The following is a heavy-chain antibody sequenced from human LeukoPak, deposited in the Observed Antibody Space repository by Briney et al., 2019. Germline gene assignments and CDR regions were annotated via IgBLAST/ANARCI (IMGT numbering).Heavy chain of an antibody. J-gene: IGHJ6*03. CDR1: GASISSYS. D-gene: IGHD3-10*01. Sequence: PSETLSLTCTVSGASISSYSWSWIRQPAGKGLEWIGRMYHSGGTNYNPSLKSRVTMSVDTSKNQLSLKLSSVSAADTAIYYCAKEDWFGEPNYYYMDVWGNGTTVTISS. V-gene: IGHV4-4*07. CDR3: AKEDWFGEPNYYYMDV. CDR2: MYHSGGT.